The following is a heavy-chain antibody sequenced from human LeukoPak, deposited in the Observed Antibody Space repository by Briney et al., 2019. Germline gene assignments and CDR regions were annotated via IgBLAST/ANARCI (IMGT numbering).Heavy chain of an antibody. V-gene: IGHV4-59*08. Sequence: SETLSLTCTVSGGSISSYYWSWIRQPPGKGLEWIGYIYYSGGTNYNPSLKSRVTISVDTSKNQFSLKLSSVTAADTAVYYCARRYSSSSYFDYWGRGTLVTVSS. D-gene: IGHD6-6*01. CDR3: ARRYSSSSYFDY. J-gene: IGHJ4*02. CDR2: IYYSGGT. CDR1: GGSISSYY.